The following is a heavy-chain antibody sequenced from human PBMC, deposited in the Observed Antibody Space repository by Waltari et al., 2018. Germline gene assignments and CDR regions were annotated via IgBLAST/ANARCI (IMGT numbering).Heavy chain of an antibody. CDR3: ARETGVAVAGYGLDI. CDR2: IYSGGDT. Sequence: VHVEESGGGLMQPGGSLRLSCAASGLPVSSFYMAWVRQAPGKGLEWVSLIYSGGDTYYADSVKGRFTISRDNSKNMVYLQMNSLRADDTAVYYCARETGVAVAGYGLDIWGQGTTVTVSS. V-gene: IGHV3-53*01. CDR1: GLPVSSFY. D-gene: IGHD2-15*01. J-gene: IGHJ6*02.